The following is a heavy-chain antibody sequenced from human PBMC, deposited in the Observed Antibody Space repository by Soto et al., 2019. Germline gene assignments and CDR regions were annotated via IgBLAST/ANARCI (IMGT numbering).Heavy chain of an antibody. CDR2: INHSGST. Sequence: QVQLQQWGAGLLKPSETLSLTCAVYGGSFSGYYWSWIRQPPGKGLEWIGEINHSGSTNYNPSLKSRVTISVATSKTQFSLKLSAVTAADTAVYYCARAVRGVIGGTWNYYGMDVWGQGTTVTVSS. V-gene: IGHV4-34*01. J-gene: IGHJ6*02. CDR3: ARAVRGVIGGTWNYYGMDV. CDR1: GGSFSGYY. D-gene: IGHD3-10*01.